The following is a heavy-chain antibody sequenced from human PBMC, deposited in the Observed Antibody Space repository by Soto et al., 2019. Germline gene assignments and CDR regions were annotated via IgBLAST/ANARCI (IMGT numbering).Heavy chain of an antibody. CDR3: ARERLWTGRGDTFDI. CDR2: TYYRSKRYN. Sequence: SQTLSLTCAISGDSVSSNSAAWNWIRQSPSGGLEWLGRTYYRSKRYNDYAVSVKSRITINPDTSKNQFSLQLNSVTPEDTAVYYCARERLWTGRGDTFDIWGQGTMVTVSS. CDR1: GDSVSSNSAA. J-gene: IGHJ3*02. V-gene: IGHV6-1*01. D-gene: IGHD3-3*01.